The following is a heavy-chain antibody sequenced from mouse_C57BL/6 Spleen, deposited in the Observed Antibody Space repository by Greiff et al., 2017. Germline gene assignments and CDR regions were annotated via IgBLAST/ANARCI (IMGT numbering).Heavy chain of an antibody. Sequence: VQLQQSGAELVRPGTSVKVSCKASGYAFTNYLIEWVKQRPGQGLEWIGVINPGSGGTNYNEKFKGKATLTADKSSSTAYMQLSSLTSEDSAVYFCARPGYYGSSPYYFDGWGKGTTLTVSS. D-gene: IGHD1-1*01. V-gene: IGHV1-54*01. CDR3: ARPGYYGSSPYYFDG. J-gene: IGHJ2*01. CDR2: INPGSGGT. CDR1: GYAFTNYL.